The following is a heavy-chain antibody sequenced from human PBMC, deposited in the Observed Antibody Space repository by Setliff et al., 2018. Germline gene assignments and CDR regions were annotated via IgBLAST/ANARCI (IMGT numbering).Heavy chain of an antibody. V-gene: IGHV4-39*01. CDR1: GGSISSSSYY. Sequence: KTSETLSLTCTVSGGSISSSSYYWGWLRQPPGKGLEWIGSINYTGNTYYNPSLESRVTISVDTSKNQFSLNLRSVTAADTAVFYCARLPGYCIGGTCSGYYTFDIWGQGTMVTVSS. J-gene: IGHJ3*02. CDR3: ARLPGYCIGGTCSGYYTFDI. CDR2: INYTGNT. D-gene: IGHD2-15*01.